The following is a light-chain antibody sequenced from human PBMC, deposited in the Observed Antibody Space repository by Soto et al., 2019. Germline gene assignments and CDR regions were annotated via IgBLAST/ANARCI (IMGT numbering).Light chain of an antibody. CDR2: EVT. V-gene: IGLV2-8*01. Sequence: QSALTQPPPASGSPGQSVTISCTGTSSDVGGYNYVSWYQQYPGRAPKLAIYEVTKRPSGVPDRFSGSKSGNTASLTVSGLQAEDEAEYYGSSYAASNNFYFVFGGGTKLTVL. J-gene: IGLJ3*02. CDR3: SSYAASNNFYFV. CDR1: SSDVGGYNY.